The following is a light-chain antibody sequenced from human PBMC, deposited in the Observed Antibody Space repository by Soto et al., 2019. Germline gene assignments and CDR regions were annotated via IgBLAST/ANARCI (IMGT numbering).Light chain of an antibody. CDR3: FSFITTSTHV. CDR1: SNDIGGYNY. V-gene: IGLV2-14*01. CDR2: DVS. J-gene: IGLJ1*01. Sequence: QSALTQPASMSGSPGQSVTISCAGTSNDIGGYNYVSWYQHHPGTAPKLIIYDVSSRPSGVSHRFSGSKSGNTAYLTISGLQVEDEAEYFCFSFITTSTHVFGTGTKVTVL.